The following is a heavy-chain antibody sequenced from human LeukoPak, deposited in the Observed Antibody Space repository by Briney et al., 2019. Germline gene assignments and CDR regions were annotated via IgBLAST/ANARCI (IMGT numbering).Heavy chain of an antibody. V-gene: IGHV3-7*01. CDR3: AKSGYHGSSGYN. J-gene: IGHJ4*02. D-gene: IGHD3-22*01. Sequence: PGGSLRLSCAASGFTFSSYSMNWVRQAPGKGLEWVANIKQDGSEKYYVDSVKGRFTISRDNAKNSLYLQMNSLRAEDTAVYYCAKSGYHGSSGYNWGQGTLVTVSS. CDR2: IKQDGSEK. CDR1: GFTFSSYS.